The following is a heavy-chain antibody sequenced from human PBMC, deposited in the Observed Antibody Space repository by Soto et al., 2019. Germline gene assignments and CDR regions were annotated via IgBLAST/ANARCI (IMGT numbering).Heavy chain of an antibody. CDR2: IVPMFGTS. V-gene: IGHV1-69*06. Sequence: QERLVQSGAEVRKPGSSVKVSCKVTGGTSTRYAINWVRQAPGQGHEWMGGIVPMFGTSKYAQKFQGRVTITEDTSTNIAYMELRSLTAEDTGVYYCNRGSEYDFWSGYLWGQGTLVSVSS. J-gene: IGHJ4*02. CDR1: GGTSTRYA. CDR3: NRGSEYDFWSGYL. D-gene: IGHD3-3*01.